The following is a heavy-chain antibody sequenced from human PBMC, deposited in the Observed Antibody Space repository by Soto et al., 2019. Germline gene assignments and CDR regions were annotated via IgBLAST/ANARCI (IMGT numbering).Heavy chain of an antibody. CDR1: GGSISSSSYY. CDR3: ARRGREWLTSFDY. D-gene: IGHD6-19*01. J-gene: IGHJ4*02. CDR2: IYYSGST. V-gene: IGHV4-39*01. Sequence: SETLSLTCTVSGGSISSSSYYWGWIRQPPGKGLEWIGSIYYSGSTYYNPSLKSRVTISVDTSKNQFSLKLSSVTAADTAVYYCARRGREWLTSFDYWGPGTLVTVSS.